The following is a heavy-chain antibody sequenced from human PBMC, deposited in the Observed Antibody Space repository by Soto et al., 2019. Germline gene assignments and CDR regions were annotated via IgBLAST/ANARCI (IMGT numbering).Heavy chain of an antibody. V-gene: IGHV3-7*01. D-gene: IGHD2-21*02. CDR2: IKQDGSEK. CDR3: ARGPMTFFFYGMDV. CDR1: GFTFSSYW. J-gene: IGHJ6*02. Sequence: SLRLSCAASGFTFSSYWMSWVRQAPGKGLEWVANIKQDGSEKYYVDSVKGRFTISRDNAKNSLYLQMNSLRAEDTAVYYCARGPMTFFFYGMDVWGQGTTVTVSS.